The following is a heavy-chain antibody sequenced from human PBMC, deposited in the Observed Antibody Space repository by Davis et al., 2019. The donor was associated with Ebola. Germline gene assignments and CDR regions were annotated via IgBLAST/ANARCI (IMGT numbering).Heavy chain of an antibody. CDR1: GGSISIYY. CDR3: ARASPPYSYGNYYYMDV. V-gene: IGHV4-59*01. J-gene: IGHJ6*03. CDR2: IYSSGST. Sequence: MPSETPSLTCPVSGGSISIYYWSCIRQPPGKGLEWIGYIYSSGSTNYTPSLKSRLTISVDTSKNQFSLKLSSVPAADTAVYYCARASPPYSYGNYYYMDVWGKWTTVTVSS. D-gene: IGHD5-18*01.